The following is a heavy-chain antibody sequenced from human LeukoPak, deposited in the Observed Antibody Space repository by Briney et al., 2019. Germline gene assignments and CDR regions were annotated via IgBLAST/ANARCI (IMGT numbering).Heavy chain of an antibody. J-gene: IGHJ4*02. D-gene: IGHD3-22*01. CDR2: ISSSSSTI. Sequence: GGSLRLSCAASGFTFSSYSMNWVRQAPGKGLEWVSYISSSSSTIYYADSVKGRFTISRDNAKNSLYLQMNSLRAEDTAVYYCARPDDSSGYYYVYWGQGTLVTVSS. V-gene: IGHV3-48*01. CDR1: GFTFSSYS. CDR3: ARPDDSSGYYYVY.